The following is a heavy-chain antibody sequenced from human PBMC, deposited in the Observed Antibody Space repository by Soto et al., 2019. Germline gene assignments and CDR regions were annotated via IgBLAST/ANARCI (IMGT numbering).Heavy chain of an antibody. V-gene: IGHV1-2*04. J-gene: IGHJ3*02. D-gene: IGHD3-22*01. CDR2: INPNSGGT. CDR3: ARDYYDSSGYHSNDAFDI. Sequence: ASVKVSCKASGYTFTGYYMHWVRQAPGQGLEWMGWINPNSGGTNYAQKFQGWVTMTRDTSISTAYMELSRLRSDDTAVYYCARDYYDSSGYHSNDAFDIWGQGTMVTVSS. CDR1: GYTFTGYY.